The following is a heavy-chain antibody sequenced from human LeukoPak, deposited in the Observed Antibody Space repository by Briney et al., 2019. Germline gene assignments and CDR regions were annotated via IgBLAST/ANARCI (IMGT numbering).Heavy chain of an antibody. CDR1: GGSISSYY. J-gene: IGHJ4*02. CDR3: ARGYSSGWLGY. Sequence: SETLSLTCTVSGGSISSYYWSWIRQPPGKGLGWIGYIYYSGSTNYNPSLKSRVTISVDTSKNQFSLKLSSVTAADTAVYYCARGYSSGWLGYWGQGTLVTVSS. D-gene: IGHD6-19*01. CDR2: IYYSGST. V-gene: IGHV4-59*01.